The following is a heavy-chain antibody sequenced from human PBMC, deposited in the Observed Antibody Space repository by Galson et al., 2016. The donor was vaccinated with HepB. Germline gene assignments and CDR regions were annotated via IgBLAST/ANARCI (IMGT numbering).Heavy chain of an antibody. D-gene: IGHD5-24*01. CDR1: GFSLGMSEVG. CDR3: ARTRRWPGLYFVF. CDR2: IYWDNDK. Sequence: PALVKPTQTLTLTCTFSGFSLGMSEVGVGWIRQSPGKALECLALIYWDNDKRYSPSLNNRLTITKDTSKNQVVLKMTNMDPVDTGTYYCARTRRWPGLYFVFWGQGSLVTVSS. J-gene: IGHJ4*02. V-gene: IGHV2-5*02.